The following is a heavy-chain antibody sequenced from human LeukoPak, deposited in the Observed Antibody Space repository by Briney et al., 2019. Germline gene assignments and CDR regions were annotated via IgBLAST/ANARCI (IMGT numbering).Heavy chain of an antibody. CDR3: AKDKGPGYGDEGEYYFDY. Sequence: GGSLRLSSAASGFTSDDYAMHWVRQAPGKGLEWVSGISWNSGSIGYADSVKGRFTISRDNAKNSLYLQMNSLRAEDTASYYCAKDKGPGYGDEGEYYFDYWGQGTLVTVSS. CDR2: ISWNSGSI. J-gene: IGHJ4*02. V-gene: IGHV3-9*02. D-gene: IGHD4-17*01. CDR1: GFTSDDYA.